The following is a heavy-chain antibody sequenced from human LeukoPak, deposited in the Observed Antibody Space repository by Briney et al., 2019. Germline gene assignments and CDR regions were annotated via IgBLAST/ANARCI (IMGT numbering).Heavy chain of an antibody. J-gene: IGHJ4*02. CDR3: AKALDSYGYYYYFNS. CDR1: GFTFNIYA. D-gene: IGHD3-22*01. Sequence: GGSLRLSCAASGFTFNIYAMNWVRQAPGKGLEWVSGISGSGGNEYYTDSVKGRFTISRDNSRNTLYLRMNSLRVEDSAVYYCAKALDSYGYYYYFNSWGQGTLVTVSS. CDR2: ISGSGGNE. V-gene: IGHV3-23*01.